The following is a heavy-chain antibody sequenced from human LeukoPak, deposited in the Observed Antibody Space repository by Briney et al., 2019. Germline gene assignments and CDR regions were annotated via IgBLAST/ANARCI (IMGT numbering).Heavy chain of an antibody. CDR3: AXXXXLXEXSYGTYYYYYYMDV. CDR2: IYPGDSDT. D-gene: IGHD5-18*01. V-gene: IGHV5-51*01. CDR1: GYSFSTYW. J-gene: IGHJ6*03. Sequence: GESLKISCKGSGYSFSTYWIGWVRQMPGQGLEWMGIIYPGDSDTTYSPSFQGQVTISVDKSISTAYLQWSSLKASDTAMYYWAXXXXLXEXSYGTYYYYYYMDVWGKGTTVTVSS.